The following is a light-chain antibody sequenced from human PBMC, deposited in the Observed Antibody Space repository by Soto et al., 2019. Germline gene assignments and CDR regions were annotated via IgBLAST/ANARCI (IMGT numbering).Light chain of an antibody. J-gene: IGKJ1*01. CDR1: QSVSRY. V-gene: IGKV3-20*01. CDR3: QHYVGSTWT. Sequence: EIVLTQSPGTLSLSPGERATLSCRASQSVSRYLAWYQQKPGQAPRVLIYGAPSRATGIPDRFSGSGSGTDFTLSISRLEPEYFAVYYCQHYVGSTWTFGQGTKVEIK. CDR2: GAP.